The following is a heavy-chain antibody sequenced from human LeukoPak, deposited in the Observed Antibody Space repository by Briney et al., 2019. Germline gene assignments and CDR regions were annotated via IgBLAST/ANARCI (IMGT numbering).Heavy chain of an antibody. CDR1: GFTFSSYG. D-gene: IGHD3-22*01. Sequence: GSLRLSCAASGFTFSSYGMHWVRQAPGKGLEWVAVISYDGSNKYYADSVKGRFTISRDNSKNTLYLQMNSLRAEDTAVYYCAKPLGSGYYQYYFDYWGQGTLVTVSS. CDR2: ISYDGSNK. CDR3: AKPLGSGYYQYYFDY. J-gene: IGHJ4*02. V-gene: IGHV3-30*18.